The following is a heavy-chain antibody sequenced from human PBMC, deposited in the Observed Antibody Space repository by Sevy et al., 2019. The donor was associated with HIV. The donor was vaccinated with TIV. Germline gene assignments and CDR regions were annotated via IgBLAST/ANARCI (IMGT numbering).Heavy chain of an antibody. V-gene: IGHV3-48*03. CDR2: ISGSGNTI. CDR3: SRDLRLSGIYRSDY. CDR1: GFTFNSYD. Sequence: GGSLRLSCAASGFTFNSYDMNWVRRAPGKGLEWISYISGSGNTIYYADSVKGRFTISRDNAKKSLSLQMNSLRAEDTAVYYCSRDLRLSGIYRSDYWVQGTLVTVSS. D-gene: IGHD1-26*01. J-gene: IGHJ4*02.